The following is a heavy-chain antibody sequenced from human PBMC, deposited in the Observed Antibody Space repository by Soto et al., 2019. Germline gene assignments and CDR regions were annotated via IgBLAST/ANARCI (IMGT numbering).Heavy chain of an antibody. Sequence: PGGSLRLSCAASGFTLSSYAMSWVRQAPGKGLEWVSAISGSGGSTYYADSVKGRFTISRDNSKNTLYLQMNSLRAEDTAVYYCARTALGDFWSGYYLDYWGQGTLVTVSS. CDR1: GFTLSSYA. D-gene: IGHD3-3*01. CDR2: ISGSGGST. J-gene: IGHJ4*02. CDR3: ARTALGDFWSGYYLDY. V-gene: IGHV3-23*01.